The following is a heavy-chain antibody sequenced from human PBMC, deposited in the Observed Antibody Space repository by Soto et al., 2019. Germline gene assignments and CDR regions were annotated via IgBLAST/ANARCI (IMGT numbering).Heavy chain of an antibody. V-gene: IGHV4-61*01. CDR2: IYYSGST. CDR1: GGSVSSGSYY. CDR3: AREREYSMLRGVMRYFDI. J-gene: IGHJ2*01. Sequence: SETLSLTCTVSGGSVSSGSYYWSWIRQPPGKGLEWIGYIYYSGSTNYNPSLKSRVTISVDTSKNQFSLKLSSVTAADTAVYYCAREREYSMLRGVMRYFDIWGRGTLVTVSS. D-gene: IGHD3-10*01.